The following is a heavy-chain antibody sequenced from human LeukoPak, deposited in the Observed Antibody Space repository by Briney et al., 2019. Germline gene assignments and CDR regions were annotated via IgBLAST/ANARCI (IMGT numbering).Heavy chain of an antibody. CDR3: ARPHSGYSLDA. D-gene: IGHD3-22*01. CDR1: GFTFSDYY. V-gene: IGHV3-11*01. CDR2: ISSSSGSTI. J-gene: IGHJ5*02. Sequence: GGSLRLSCAASGFTFSDYYMSWIRQAPGKGLEWISYISSSSGSTIYYTDSVKGRFTISRDNAKNSLYPQMNSLRAEDTAVYYCARPHSGYSLDAWGQGTLVTVSS.